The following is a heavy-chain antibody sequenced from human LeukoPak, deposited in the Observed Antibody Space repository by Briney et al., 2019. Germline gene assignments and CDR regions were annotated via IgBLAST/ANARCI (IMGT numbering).Heavy chain of an antibody. CDR1: GGSFSGYY. Sequence: PSETLSLTCTVYGGSFSGYYWSWIRQPPEKGLEWIGEINHSGSTNYNPPLKSRVTISVDTSKNQFSLKLSSVTAADTAVYYCARRKGRGSGWYLNWFDPWGQGTLVTVSS. V-gene: IGHV4-34*01. J-gene: IGHJ5*02. D-gene: IGHD6-19*01. CDR3: ARRKGRGSGWYLNWFDP. CDR2: INHSGST.